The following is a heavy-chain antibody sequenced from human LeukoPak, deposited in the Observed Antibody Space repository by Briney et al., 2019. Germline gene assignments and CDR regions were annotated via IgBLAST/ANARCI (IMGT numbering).Heavy chain of an antibody. Sequence: GGSLRLSCAASGFTFSNYAMSWVRQAPGKGLEWVANIKQDGSEKRYVDPVKGRFTISRDNAKNSLYLQMNSLRAEDTGVYYCVRAPATNEWRCMDYWGQGTLVTVSS. J-gene: IGHJ4*02. CDR2: IKQDGSEK. V-gene: IGHV3-7*01. D-gene: IGHD2-8*02. CDR3: VRAPATNEWRCMDY. CDR1: GFTFSNYA.